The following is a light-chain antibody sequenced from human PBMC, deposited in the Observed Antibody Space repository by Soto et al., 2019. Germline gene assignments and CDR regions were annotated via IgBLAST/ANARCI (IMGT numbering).Light chain of an antibody. Sequence: EIVMTQSPATLSVSPGERATLSCRASQSLSSDLAWYQQKVGQAPRLLIYGASTRATGIPARYSGSGSGTEFNFTISSLQSEDFAVYYCQQRRDWPLTFGGGTKVEI. CDR1: QSLSSD. V-gene: IGKV3-15*01. CDR2: GAS. J-gene: IGKJ4*01. CDR3: QQRRDWPLT.